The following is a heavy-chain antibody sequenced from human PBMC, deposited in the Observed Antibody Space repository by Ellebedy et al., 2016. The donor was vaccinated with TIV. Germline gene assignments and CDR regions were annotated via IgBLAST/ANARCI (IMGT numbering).Heavy chain of an antibody. CDR2: INHSEST. CDR1: GGSFSGYY. D-gene: IGHD3-10*01. CDR3: ASTDYGSGSLDY. V-gene: IGHV4-34*01. Sequence: GSLRLXXAVYGGSFSGYYWSWIRQPPGKGLEWIGEINHSESTNYNPSLKSRVTISVDTSKNQFSLKLSSVTAADTAVYYCASTDYGSGSLDYWGQGTLVTVSS. J-gene: IGHJ4*02.